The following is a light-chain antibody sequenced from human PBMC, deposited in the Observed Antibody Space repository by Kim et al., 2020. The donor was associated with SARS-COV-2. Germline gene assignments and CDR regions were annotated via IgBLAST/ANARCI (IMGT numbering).Light chain of an antibody. CDR3: NSRDSSGAPWV. Sequence: SSELTQDPAVSVALGQTVRITCQGDSLRSYYASWYQQKPGQAPVLVIYGKNSRPSGIPDRFSGSSAGNTASLTITGAQAADEADYYCNSRDSSGAPWVFGGGPKLTVL. V-gene: IGLV3-19*01. CDR1: SLRSYY. CDR2: GKN. J-gene: IGLJ3*02.